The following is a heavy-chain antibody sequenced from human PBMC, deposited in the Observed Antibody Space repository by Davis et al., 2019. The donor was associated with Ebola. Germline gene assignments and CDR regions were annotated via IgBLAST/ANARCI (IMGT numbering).Heavy chain of an antibody. V-gene: IGHV4-59*01. CDR2: IYYTGST. CDR1: GGSISSYY. D-gene: IGHD3-22*01. CDR3: ARVVQYYYDSSGYSTPYYFDY. Sequence: SETLSLTCSVSGGSISSYYWSWIRQPPGKGLEWIGYIYYTGSTNYSPSLKTRVTISVDTSKNQFSLKLSSVTAADTAVYYCARVVQYYYDSSGYSTPYYFDYWGQGTLVTVSS. J-gene: IGHJ4*02.